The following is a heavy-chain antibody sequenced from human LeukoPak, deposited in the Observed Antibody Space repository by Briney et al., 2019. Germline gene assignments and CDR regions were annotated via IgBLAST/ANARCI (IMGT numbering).Heavy chain of an antibody. CDR1: GGSFSGCY. CDR2: INHSGST. D-gene: IGHD3-10*01. V-gene: IGHV4-34*01. J-gene: IGHJ3*02. CDR3: ARLSGGSLSRPLWFGEEEDSDDSFDI. Sequence: SETLSLTCAVYGGSFSGCYWSWIRQPLGKGLEWIGEINHSGSTNYNPSLESRVTISVDTSKNQFSLKLSSVTAADTAVYYCARLSGGSLSRPLWFGEEEDSDDSFDIWGQGTMVTVSS.